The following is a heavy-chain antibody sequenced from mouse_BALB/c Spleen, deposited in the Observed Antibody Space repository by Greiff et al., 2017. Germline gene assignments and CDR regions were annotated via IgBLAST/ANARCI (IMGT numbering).Heavy chain of an antibody. CDR1: GYSITSGYY. D-gene: IGHD5-1*01. CDR2: ISYDGSN. V-gene: IGHV3-6*02. Sequence: ESGPGLVKPSQSLSLTCSVTGYSITSGYYWNWIRQFPGNKLEWMGYISYDGSNNYNPSLKNRISITRDTSKNQFFLKLNSVTTEDTATYYCARDEYDYAMDYWGQGTSVTVSS. CDR3: ARDEYDYAMDY. J-gene: IGHJ4*01.